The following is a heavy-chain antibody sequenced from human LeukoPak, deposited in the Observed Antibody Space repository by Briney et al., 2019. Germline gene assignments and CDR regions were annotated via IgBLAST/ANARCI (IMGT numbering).Heavy chain of an antibody. J-gene: IGHJ4*02. Sequence: GGSLRLSCAASGFTFSSYSMNWVRQAPGKGLEWVSSISSSSSYIYYADSVKGRFTISRDNAKNSLYLQMNSLRAEDTALYYCAKGRGYNYGYIFGYFDYWGQGTLVTVSS. D-gene: IGHD5-18*01. CDR1: GFTFSSYS. CDR3: AKGRGYNYGYIFGYFDY. CDR2: ISSSSSYI. V-gene: IGHV3-21*04.